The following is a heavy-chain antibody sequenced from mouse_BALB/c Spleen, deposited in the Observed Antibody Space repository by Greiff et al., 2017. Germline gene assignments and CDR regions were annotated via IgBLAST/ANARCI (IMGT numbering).Heavy chain of an antibody. Sequence: EVQLVESGGGLVKPGGSLKLSCAASGFTFSSYAMSWVRQTPEKRLEWVATISSGGSYTYYPDSVKGRFTISRDNAKNTLYLQMSSLRSEDTAMYYCARQRALDYWGQGTTLTVSS. D-gene: IGHD3-3*01. CDR2: ISSGGSYT. CDR1: GFTFSSYA. V-gene: IGHV5-9-3*01. J-gene: IGHJ2*01. CDR3: ARQRALDY.